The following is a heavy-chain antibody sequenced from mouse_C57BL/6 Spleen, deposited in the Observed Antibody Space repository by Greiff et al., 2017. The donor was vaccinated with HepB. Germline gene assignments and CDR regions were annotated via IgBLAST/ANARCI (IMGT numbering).Heavy chain of an antibody. CDR3: ARSRGSGYPYFDY. D-gene: IGHD3-2*02. V-gene: IGHV1-72*01. Sequence: QVQLQQPGAELVKPGASVKLSCKASGYTFTSYWMHWVKQRPGRGLEWIGRIDPNSGGTKYNEKFKSTATLTVDKPTSTAYMQLSSRTSEDSAVYYCARSRGSGYPYFDYWGQGTTLTVSS. CDR1: GYTFTSYW. J-gene: IGHJ2*01. CDR2: IDPNSGGT.